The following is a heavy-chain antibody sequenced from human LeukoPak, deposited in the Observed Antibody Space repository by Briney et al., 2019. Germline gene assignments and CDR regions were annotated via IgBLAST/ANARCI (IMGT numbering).Heavy chain of an antibody. Sequence: SETLSLTCTVSGGSISSYYWSWLRQPPGKGLEWIGYIYYSGSTNYNPSLKSRVTISVDTSKNQFSLKLSSVTAADTAVYYCARDGGNSDAFDIWGQGTMVTVSS. J-gene: IGHJ3*02. V-gene: IGHV4-59*01. CDR1: GGSISSYY. CDR2: IYYSGST. CDR3: ARDGGNSDAFDI. D-gene: IGHD4-23*01.